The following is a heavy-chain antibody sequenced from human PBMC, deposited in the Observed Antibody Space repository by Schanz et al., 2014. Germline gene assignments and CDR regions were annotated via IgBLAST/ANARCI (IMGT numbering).Heavy chain of an antibody. CDR2: VSRSTPDI. CDR1: GFTFSSYA. J-gene: IGHJ4*02. Sequence: EVQLVESGGGLVQPGGSLRLSCAASGFTFSSYAMSWVRQAPGKGLEWVSYVSRSTPDIYYADSVKGRFTMSRDNAKNSVFLQMNSLRAEDTAVYYCATGPHIVVAFDYWGQGTLVTVSS. V-gene: IGHV3-48*01. CDR3: ATGPHIVVAFDY. D-gene: IGHD2-21*01.